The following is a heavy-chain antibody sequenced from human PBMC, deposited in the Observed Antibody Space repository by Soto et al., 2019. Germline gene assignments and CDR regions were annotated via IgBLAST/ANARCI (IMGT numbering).Heavy chain of an antibody. J-gene: IGHJ4*02. D-gene: IGHD5-18*01. Sequence: GGSLRLSCAASGFTFSSYALNWVRQAPGKGLEWVSVISGSGDNTYYADSVKGRFTISRDNSKNTLYLQMNSLRAEDTAVYYCAKVTRYSYGYTINFDYWGQGTLVTVSS. CDR3: AKVTRYSYGYTINFDY. CDR1: GFTFSSYA. CDR2: ISGSGDNT. V-gene: IGHV3-23*01.